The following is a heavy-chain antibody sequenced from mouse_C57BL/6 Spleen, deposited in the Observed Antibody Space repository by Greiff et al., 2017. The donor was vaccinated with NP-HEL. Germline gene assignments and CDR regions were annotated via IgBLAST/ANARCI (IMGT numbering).Heavy chain of an antibody. V-gene: IGHV1-82*01. CDR3: ASPYGYYAMDY. J-gene: IGHJ4*01. Sequence: QVQLQQSGPELVKPGASVKISCKASGYAFSSSWMNWVKQRPGKGLEWIGRIYPGDGDTNYNGKFKGKATLTADKSSSTAYMQLSSLTSEDSAVYFCASPYGYYAMDYWGQGTSVTVSS. CDR2: IYPGDGDT. D-gene: IGHD1-1*02. CDR1: GYAFSSSW.